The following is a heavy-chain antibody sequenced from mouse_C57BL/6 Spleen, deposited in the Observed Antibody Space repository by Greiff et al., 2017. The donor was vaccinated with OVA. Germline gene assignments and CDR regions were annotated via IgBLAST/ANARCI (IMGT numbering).Heavy chain of an antibody. D-gene: IGHD3-2*02. CDR1: GYTFTSYW. V-gene: IGHV1-69*01. J-gene: IGHJ4*01. Sequence: VQLQQPGAELVMPGASVKLSCKASGYTFTSYWMHWVKQMPGPCLEWIGEIDPSDSYTNYNQKFKGKSTLTVDKSSSTAYMQLSSLTSEDSAVYYCARRGSSGTGAMDYWGQGTSVTVSS. CDR3: ARRGSSGTGAMDY. CDR2: IDPSDSYT.